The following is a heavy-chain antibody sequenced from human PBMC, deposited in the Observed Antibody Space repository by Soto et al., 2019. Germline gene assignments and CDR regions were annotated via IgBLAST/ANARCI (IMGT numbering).Heavy chain of an antibody. CDR3: ARDYDSSGYWSSSFDY. D-gene: IGHD3-22*01. V-gene: IGHV1-69*01. CDR1: GGTFSSYA. J-gene: IGHJ4*02. Sequence: QVQLVQSGAEVQKPGSSVKVSCKASGGTFSSYAISWVRQAPGQGLEWMGGIIPICGTANYAQKFQGRVTITADESTSTAYMELRSLRSEDTAVYYCARDYDSSGYWSSSFDYWGQGTLVTVSS. CDR2: IIPICGTA.